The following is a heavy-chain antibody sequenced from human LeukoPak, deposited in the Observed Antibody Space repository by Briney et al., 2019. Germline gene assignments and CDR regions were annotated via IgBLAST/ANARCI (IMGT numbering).Heavy chain of an antibody. CDR1: GSTFRSYD. V-gene: IGHV3-30*02. J-gene: IGHJ4*02. CDR3: AKDVPTAYFDY. D-gene: IGHD2-2*01. Sequence: GGSLRLSCVASGSTFRSYDMHWVRQAPGKGLEWVAFVRYDETTKFYADSVKGRFTISRDNSKTTLYLQMNSLRAEDTAVYYCAKDVPTAYFDYWGQGTLVTVSS. CDR2: VRYDETTK.